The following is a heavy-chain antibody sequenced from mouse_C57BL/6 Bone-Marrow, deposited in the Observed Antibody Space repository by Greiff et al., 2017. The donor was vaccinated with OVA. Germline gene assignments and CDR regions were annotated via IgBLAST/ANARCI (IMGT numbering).Heavy chain of an antibody. J-gene: IGHJ4*01. CDR2: INPDSSKI. D-gene: IGHD2-4*01. V-gene: IGHV4-1*01. CDR3: ASPHYDLYAMAY. Sequence: EVKLMESGGGLVQPGGSLKLSCVASGIDFSRYWMSWVRRAPGKGLEWIGAINPDSSKINYAPSLKDKFIISRDNAKNTLYLQMSKMRSEDTALYYCASPHYDLYAMAYWGQGTSVTVSS. CDR1: GIDFSRYW.